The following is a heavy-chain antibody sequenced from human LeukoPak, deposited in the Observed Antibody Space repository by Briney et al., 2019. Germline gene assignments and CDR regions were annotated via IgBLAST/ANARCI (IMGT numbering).Heavy chain of an antibody. CDR2: INWNGGST. CDR1: GFTFDDYG. CDR3: ARMSGYYYVGYFDL. Sequence: GGSLRLSCAASGFTFDDYGMSWVRQAPGKGLEWVSGINWNGGSTGCADSVKGRFTISRDNAKNSLYLQMDSLRAEDTALYHCARMSGYYYVGYFDLWGRGTLVTVSS. D-gene: IGHD3-22*01. V-gene: IGHV3-20*01. J-gene: IGHJ2*01.